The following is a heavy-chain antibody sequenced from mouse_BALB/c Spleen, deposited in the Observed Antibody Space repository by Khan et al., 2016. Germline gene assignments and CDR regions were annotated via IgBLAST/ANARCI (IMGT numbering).Heavy chain of an antibody. Sequence: VQLQQPGAELMEPGASVKISCKATDYTFNNYWIEWLKQRPGHGLEWIGEILPGSDSTNYNEKFKDKATFTTDTSSNTAYMQLSSLTSEDSAVYYCGVGLYGHFDYWGQGTTLTVSS. D-gene: IGHD1-1*02. CDR1: DYTFNNYW. CDR2: ILPGSDST. CDR3: GVGLYGHFDY. J-gene: IGHJ2*01. V-gene: IGHV1-9*01.